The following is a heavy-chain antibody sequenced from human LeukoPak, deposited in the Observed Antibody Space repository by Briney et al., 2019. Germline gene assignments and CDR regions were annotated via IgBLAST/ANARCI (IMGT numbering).Heavy chain of an antibody. D-gene: IGHD6-19*01. V-gene: IGHV3-53*01. CDR1: GFTVSSNY. CDR3: ASSGWHAEYFQH. J-gene: IGHJ1*01. CDR2: IYSGGST. Sequence: GGSLRLSCAASGFTVSSNYMSWVCQAPGKGLEWVSVIYSGGSTYYADSVKGRFTISRDNSKNTLYLQMNSLRAEDTAVYYCASSGWHAEYFQHWGQGTLVTVSS.